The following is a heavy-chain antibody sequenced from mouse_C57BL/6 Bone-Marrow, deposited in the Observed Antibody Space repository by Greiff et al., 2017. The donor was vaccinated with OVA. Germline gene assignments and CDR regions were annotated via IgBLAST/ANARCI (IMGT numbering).Heavy chain of an antibody. J-gene: IGHJ2*01. CDR2: IRSKSSNYAT. V-gene: IGHV10-3*01. CDR3: VREAPYYGSSYLYFDY. D-gene: IGHD1-1*01. Sequence: EVQLVESGGGLVQPKGSLKLSCAASGFTFNTYAMHWVRQAPGKGLEWVARIRSKSSNYATYYADSVKDRFTISRDDSQSMLYLQMNNLKTEDTAMYYCVREAPYYGSSYLYFDYWGQGTTLTVSS. CDR1: GFTFNTYA.